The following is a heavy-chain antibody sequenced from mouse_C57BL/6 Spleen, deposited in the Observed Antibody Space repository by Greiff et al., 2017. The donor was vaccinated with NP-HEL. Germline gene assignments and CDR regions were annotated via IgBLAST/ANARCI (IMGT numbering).Heavy chain of an antibody. CDR3: TTDGSSYGVYAMDY. V-gene: IGHV14-1*01. D-gene: IGHD1-1*01. CDR1: GFNIKDYY. Sequence: EVQLQQSGAELVRPGASVKLSCTASGFNIKDYYMHWVKQRPEQGLEWIGRIDPEDGDTEYAPKFQGKATMTADTSSTTAYLQLSSLTSEDTAVDYCTTDGSSYGVYAMDYWGQGTSVTVSS. CDR2: IDPEDGDT. J-gene: IGHJ4*01.